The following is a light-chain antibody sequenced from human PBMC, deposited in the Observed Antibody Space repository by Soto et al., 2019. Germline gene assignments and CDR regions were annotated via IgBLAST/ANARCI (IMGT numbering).Light chain of an antibody. CDR3: QTWGSGIVV. CDR2: LNSDGSH. CDR1: SGHSNYA. J-gene: IGLJ2*01. Sequence: QLVLTQSPSASASLGASVKLTCTLSSGHSNYAIAWHQQQSEKGPRYLMKLNSDGSHSKGDGIPDRFSGSSSGAERYLTIASRQSEEEADYYCQTWGSGIVVFGGGTKLTVL. V-gene: IGLV4-69*01.